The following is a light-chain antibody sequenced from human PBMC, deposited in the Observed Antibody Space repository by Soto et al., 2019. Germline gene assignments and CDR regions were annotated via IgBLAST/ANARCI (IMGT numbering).Light chain of an antibody. V-gene: IGLV2-23*01. CDR3: CSYAGSSTWV. CDR1: SSDVGSYNL. J-gene: IGLJ3*02. CDR2: EGS. Sequence: QSALTQPASVSGSPGQSITISCTGTSSDVGSYNLVSWYQQHPGKAPKLMIYEGSKRPSGVSHRFSGSKSGNTASLTISGRQAEDEDDYYCCSYAGSSTWVFGGGTKLTVL.